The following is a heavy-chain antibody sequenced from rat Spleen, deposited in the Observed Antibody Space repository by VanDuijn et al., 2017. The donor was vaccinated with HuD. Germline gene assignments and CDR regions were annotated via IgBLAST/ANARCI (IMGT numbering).Heavy chain of an antibody. CDR3: ARHLDYGGYFDY. CDR1: GFSLTDYS. CDR2: MYYVGDT. Sequence: QVQLKESGPGLVQPSQTLSLTCIVSGFSLTDYSVQWVRQPSGKGPEWMGRMYYVGDTAYNSTLKSRLSISRDTSKNQVFLKMNSLQTDDTAKYFCARHLDYGGYFDYWGQGVMVTVSS. J-gene: IGHJ2*01. D-gene: IGHD1-11*01. V-gene: IGHV2S30*01.